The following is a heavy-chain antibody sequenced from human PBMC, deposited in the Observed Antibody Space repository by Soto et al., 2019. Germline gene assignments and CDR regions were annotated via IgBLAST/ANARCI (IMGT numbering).Heavy chain of an antibody. CDR1: GGSISSGGYY. J-gene: IGHJ4*02. D-gene: IGHD5-12*01. CDR3: ARVTGGGYDYPDY. Sequence: SETLSLTCTVSGGSISSGGYYWSWIRHPPGKGLEWIGYIYYSGSTYYNPSLKSRVTISVDTSKNQFSLKLSSVTAADTAVYYCARVTGGGYDYPDYWGQGTLVTVSS. V-gene: IGHV4-30-4*01. CDR2: IYYSGST.